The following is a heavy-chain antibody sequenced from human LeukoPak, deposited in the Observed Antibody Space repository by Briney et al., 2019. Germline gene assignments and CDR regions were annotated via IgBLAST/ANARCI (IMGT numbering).Heavy chain of an antibody. CDR1: GYTFTRYG. CDR2: ISAYNGNT. J-gene: IGHJ4*02. D-gene: IGHD3-3*01. Sequence: ASVKVSCKASGYTFTRYGISWVRQAPGQGLEWMGWISAYNGNTNYAQKLQGRVTMTTDTSTSTAYMELRSLRSDDTAVYYCARDDFWSGYSLPFDYWGQGTLVTVSS. CDR3: ARDDFWSGYSLPFDY. V-gene: IGHV1-18*01.